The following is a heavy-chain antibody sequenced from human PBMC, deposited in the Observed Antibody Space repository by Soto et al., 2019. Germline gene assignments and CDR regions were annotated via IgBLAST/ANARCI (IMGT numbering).Heavy chain of an antibody. Sequence: GGSLSLSCAASGFTFISYWMSWVRQAPGKGLEWVANIKQDGSEKYYVDSVKGRFTISRDNAKNSLYLQMNSLRAEDTAVYYCASGITMVIWGQGTMVTVSS. CDR1: GFTFISYW. D-gene: IGHD3-10*01. CDR2: IKQDGSEK. J-gene: IGHJ3*02. CDR3: ASGITMVI. V-gene: IGHV3-7*03.